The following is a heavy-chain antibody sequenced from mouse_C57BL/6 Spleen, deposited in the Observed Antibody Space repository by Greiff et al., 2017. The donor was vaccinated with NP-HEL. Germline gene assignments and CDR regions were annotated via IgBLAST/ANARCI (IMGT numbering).Heavy chain of an antibody. CDR1: GYTFTSYW. D-gene: IGHD2-3*01. CDR2: IYPGSGST. Sequence: QVQLQQPGAELVKPGASVEMSCKASGYTFTSYWITWVKQRPGQGLEWIGDIYPGSGSTNYNEKFKSKATLTVDTSSSTAYMQLSSLTSEDSAVYYCARDGYYVLYWYFDVWGTGTTVTVSS. J-gene: IGHJ1*03. CDR3: ARDGYYVLYWYFDV. V-gene: IGHV1-55*01.